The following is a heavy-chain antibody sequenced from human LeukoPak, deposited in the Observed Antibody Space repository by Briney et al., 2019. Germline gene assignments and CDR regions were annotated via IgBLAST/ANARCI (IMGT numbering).Heavy chain of an antibody. D-gene: IGHD5-18*01. Sequence: PGGSLRLSCAASGFTFNKHWMHWVRQAPGKGLVWVSRINSDGSSTSYADSVKGRFTISRDNAKNTLFLQMNSLRAEDTAVYYCARKGTAMVSALDIWAQGTLVTASS. V-gene: IGHV3-74*01. CDR2: INSDGSST. CDR1: GFTFNKHW. J-gene: IGHJ3*02. CDR3: ARKGTAMVSALDI.